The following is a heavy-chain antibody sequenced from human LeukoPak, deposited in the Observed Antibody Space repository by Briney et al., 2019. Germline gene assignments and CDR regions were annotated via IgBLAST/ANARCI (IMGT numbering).Heavy chain of an antibody. CDR3: AKRTGDPFYYYYYMDV. D-gene: IGHD7-27*01. J-gene: IGHJ6*03. CDR2: ISSSSSTI. CDR1: GFTFSSYS. Sequence: GGSLRLSCAASGFTFSSYSMNWVRQAPGKGLEWVSYISSSSSTIYYADSVKGRFTIPRDNAKNSLYLQMNSLRAEDTAIYYCAKRTGDPFYYYYYMDVWGKGTTVTVSS. V-gene: IGHV3-48*01.